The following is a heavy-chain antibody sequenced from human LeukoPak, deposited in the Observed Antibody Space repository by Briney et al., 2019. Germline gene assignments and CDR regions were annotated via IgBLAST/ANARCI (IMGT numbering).Heavy chain of an antibody. CDR3: ARGGGSVLYGMDV. CDR1: GFTFSSYG. D-gene: IGHD1-26*01. J-gene: IGHJ6*02. CDR2: IWYDGSNI. V-gene: IGHV3-33*01. Sequence: GGSLRLSCAASGFTFSSYGMHWVRQAPGKGLEWVAVIWYDGSNIYYADSVKGRFTISRDNAKNSLYLQMNSLRDEDTAVYYCARGGGSVLYGMDVWGQGTTVTVSS.